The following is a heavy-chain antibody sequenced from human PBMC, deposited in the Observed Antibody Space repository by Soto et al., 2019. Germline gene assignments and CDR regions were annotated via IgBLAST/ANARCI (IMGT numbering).Heavy chain of an antibody. D-gene: IGHD3-10*01. J-gene: IGHJ4*02. Sequence: EVQLLESGGGLVQPGGSLRLSCAASGFTFKNYAMTWVRQAPGKGLEWVSAISGGGDTTSYADSVKGRFTVSRDGSKNTLYLQMSSLRAEDTALYYCVKGRGGSGSLTPRVDFWGQGTLVTVSS. V-gene: IGHV3-23*01. CDR2: ISGGGDTT. CDR3: VKGRGGSGSLTPRVDF. CDR1: GFTFKNYA.